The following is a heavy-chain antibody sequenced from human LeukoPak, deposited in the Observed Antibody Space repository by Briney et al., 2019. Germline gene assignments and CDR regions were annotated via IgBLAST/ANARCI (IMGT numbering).Heavy chain of an antibody. CDR2: SYESGDT. D-gene: IGHD5/OR15-5a*01. CDR1: GGSISGYY. V-gene: IGHV4-59*08. Sequence: SETLSPTCTVSGGSISGYYWSWIRQPPGKGLEWIAYSYESGDTRHNPSLKSRVTISLDTSKKQVSLKLNSVTAADTAVYYCARHPLRGGFDSWGQGVLVSVSS. J-gene: IGHJ4*02. CDR3: ARHPLRGGFDS.